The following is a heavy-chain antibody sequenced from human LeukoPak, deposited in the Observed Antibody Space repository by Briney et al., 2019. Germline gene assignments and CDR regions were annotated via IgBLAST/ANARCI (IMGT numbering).Heavy chain of an antibody. D-gene: IGHD3-22*01. V-gene: IGHV3-11*01. Sequence: GGSLRLSCAASGFTFSDYYMSWIRQAPGKGLEWVSYISSSGSTIYYADSVRGRFTISRDNAKNSLYLQMNSLRAEDTAVYYCARVGGTDSSTTYFDYWGQGTLVTVSS. CDR2: ISSSGSTI. CDR1: GFTFSDYY. CDR3: ARVGGTDSSTTYFDY. J-gene: IGHJ4*02.